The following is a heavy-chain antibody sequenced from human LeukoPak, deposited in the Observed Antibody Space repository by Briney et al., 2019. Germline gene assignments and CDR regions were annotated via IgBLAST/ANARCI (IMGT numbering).Heavy chain of an antibody. D-gene: IGHD3-10*01. CDR2: INHSGST. Sequence: KPSETLSLTCAVYGGSFSGYYWSWIRQPLGKGLEWIGEINHSGSTNYNPSLKSRVTISVDTSKNQFSLKLSSVTAADTAVYYCAREGKYYGSGSYYKKQTGVDYWGQGTLVTVSS. CDR3: AREGKYYGSGSYYKKQTGVDY. V-gene: IGHV4-34*01. J-gene: IGHJ4*02. CDR1: GGSFSGYY.